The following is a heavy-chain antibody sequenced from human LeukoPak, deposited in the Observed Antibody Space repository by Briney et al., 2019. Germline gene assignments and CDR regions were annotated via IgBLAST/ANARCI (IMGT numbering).Heavy chain of an antibody. V-gene: IGHV3-7*01. CDR3: ARRRAAAGRTLFDY. D-gene: IGHD6-13*01. Sequence: GGSLRLSCAASGFTFTSYWMAWVRQAPGRGPEWVANINEDGSEEYYVDSVKGRFTISRDNAKDSLYLQMSRLRDEDTAVYYCARRRAAAGRTLFDYWGQGTLVPVSS. CDR2: INEDGSEE. J-gene: IGHJ4*02. CDR1: GFTFTSYW.